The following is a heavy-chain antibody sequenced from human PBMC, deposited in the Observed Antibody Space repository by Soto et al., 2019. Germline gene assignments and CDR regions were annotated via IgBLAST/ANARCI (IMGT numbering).Heavy chain of an antibody. CDR1: GGSISSGDYY. D-gene: IGHD5-18*01. CDR2: IYYSGST. Sequence: PSETLSPTCTVSGGSISSGDYYWSWIRQPPGKGLEWIGYIYYSGSTYYNPSLKSRVTISVDMSKNQFSLKLSSVTAADTAVYYCARASPVVTDVWGQGTTVTVSS. CDR3: ARASPVVTDV. V-gene: IGHV4-30-4*01. J-gene: IGHJ6*02.